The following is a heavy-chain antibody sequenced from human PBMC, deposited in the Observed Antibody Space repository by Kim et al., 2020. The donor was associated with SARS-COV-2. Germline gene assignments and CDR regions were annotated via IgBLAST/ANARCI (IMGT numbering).Heavy chain of an antibody. V-gene: IGHV3-9*01. CDR2: ISSKGGGG. CDR3: AKAAYYDIFWGSYRLDY. Sequence: GGSLRLSCAASGFTFGDYAMHWVRQAPGKGLEWVAGISSKGGGGATADSVTGQFTFTIANDNNSLFPQLKMLSLKNAASADCAKAAYYDIFWGSYRLDY. CDR1: GFTFGDYA. J-gene: IGHJ4*01. D-gene: IGHD3-16*01.